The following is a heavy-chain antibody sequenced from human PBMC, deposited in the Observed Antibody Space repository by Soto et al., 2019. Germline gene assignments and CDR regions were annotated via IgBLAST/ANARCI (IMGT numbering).Heavy chain of an antibody. J-gene: IGHJ6*02. D-gene: IGHD2-15*01. CDR1: GYTFTGYY. CDR2: MNPNSGNT. CDR3: ARSEGGNYYYYYGMDV. V-gene: IGHV1-8*02. Sequence: ASVKVSCKASGYTFTGYYMHWVRQATGQGLEWMGWMNPNSGNTGYAQKFQGRVTMTRNTSISTAYMELSSLRSEDTAVYYCARSEGGNYYYYYGMDVWGQGTTVTVSS.